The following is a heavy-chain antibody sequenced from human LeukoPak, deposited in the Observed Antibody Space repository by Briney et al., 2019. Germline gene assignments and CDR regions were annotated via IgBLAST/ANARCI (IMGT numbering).Heavy chain of an antibody. D-gene: IGHD1-26*01. CDR1: GFTVRRNY. CDR2: IYSGGST. V-gene: IGHV3-53*01. CDR3: ARDLSAYGSRDY. Sequence: GGSLRLSCAASGFTVRRNYMSWVRQAPAKGLEWVSVIYSGGSTYYAVSVKGRYAISRDNSKNALYLQMNSLRAEDTAVYYCARDLSAYGSRDYWGERTLVTVSS. J-gene: IGHJ4*02.